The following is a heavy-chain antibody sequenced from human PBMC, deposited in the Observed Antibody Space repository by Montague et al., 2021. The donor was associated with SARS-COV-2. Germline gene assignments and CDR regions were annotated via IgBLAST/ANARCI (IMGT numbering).Heavy chain of an antibody. J-gene: IGHJ4*02. CDR2: VYTSGST. Sequence: SETLSLTCAVYGGSFSGYYWSWIRQPAGKGLEWIGRVYTSGSTXXXPSXXXRVTISVDTSKNQFSLKLSSVTAADTAVYYCARASYDLGAPAFDYWGQGTLVTVSS. D-gene: IGHD3-3*01. CDR1: GGSFSGYY. CDR3: ARASYDLGAPAFDY. V-gene: IGHV4-59*10.